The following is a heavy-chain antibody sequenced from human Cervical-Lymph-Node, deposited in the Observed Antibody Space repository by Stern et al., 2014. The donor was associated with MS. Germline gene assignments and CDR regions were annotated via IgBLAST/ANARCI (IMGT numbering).Heavy chain of an antibody. CDR1: GYTFTSYS. J-gene: IGHJ6*02. Sequence: QVQLVQSGSELKKPGASAKVSCKASGYTFTSYSINWVRQAPGQGLEWMGWVNINTGNPTYAQGVTGRFVFDTNTSASPAYMQISSLKAEDTAVYYCVREDLCHYHYAMDVWGQGTTVTVSS. CDR2: VNINTGNP. D-gene: IGHD2-2*01. CDR3: VREDLCHYHYAMDV. V-gene: IGHV7-4-1*02.